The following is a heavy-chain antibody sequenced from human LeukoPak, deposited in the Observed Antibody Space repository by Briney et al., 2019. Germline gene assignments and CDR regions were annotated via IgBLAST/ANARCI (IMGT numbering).Heavy chain of an antibody. CDR3: AREVTIFGGQDV. V-gene: IGHV3-23*01. CDR1: GFTFSSFA. J-gene: IGHJ6*02. CDR2: ITGSGGST. D-gene: IGHD3-3*01. Sequence: PGGSLRLSCAASGFTFSSFAINWVRQAPGKGLEWVSVITGSGGSTFSADSVKGRFTTSRDISRNTLFLEMNSLRAEDTAVYYCAREVTIFGGQDVWGQGTTVTVSS.